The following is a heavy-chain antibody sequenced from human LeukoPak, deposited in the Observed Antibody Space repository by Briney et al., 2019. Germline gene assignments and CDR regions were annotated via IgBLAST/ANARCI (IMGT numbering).Heavy chain of an antibody. Sequence: ASVKVSCKASGYRFTTYGISWVRQAPGQGLEWVGWSNAYSGNTDYTENLQGRVTMATDTSTATAYMELRSLRSDDTAVYYCVFGECSSTSCYPRRDYWGQGTLLTDSS. J-gene: IGHJ4*02. CDR3: VFGECSSTSCYPRRDY. CDR2: SNAYSGNT. V-gene: IGHV1-18*01. CDR1: GYRFTTYG. D-gene: IGHD2-2*01.